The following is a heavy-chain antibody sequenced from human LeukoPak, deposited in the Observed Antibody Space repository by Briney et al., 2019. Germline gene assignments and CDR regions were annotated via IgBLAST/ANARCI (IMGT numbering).Heavy chain of an antibody. Sequence: KPGGSLRLSCAAPGFTFSRYTMSWVRQAPGKGLEWVANIKPDGSDEYYVDSVKGRFTISRDNAENSLYLQMNSLRAEDTAVYYCARENFQYWAQGTLVTVSS. CDR2: IKPDGSDE. CDR3: ARENFQY. CDR1: GFTFSRYT. V-gene: IGHV3-7*04. J-gene: IGHJ4*02.